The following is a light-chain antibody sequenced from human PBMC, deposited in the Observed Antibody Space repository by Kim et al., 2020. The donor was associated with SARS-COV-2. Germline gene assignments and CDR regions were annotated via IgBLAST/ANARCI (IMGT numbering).Light chain of an antibody. CDR2: DAS. J-gene: IGKJ5*01. CDR1: QSVRSF. CDR3: QQRSSWPKT. Sequence: EIVLTQSPDTLSLSPGERATLSCRASQSVRSFLAWYQHKPGQAPRLLIYDASIRATDIPARFSGSGSGTDFTLSISSLEPEDFAVYYCQQRSSWPKTFGQGTRLEIK. V-gene: IGKV3-11*01.